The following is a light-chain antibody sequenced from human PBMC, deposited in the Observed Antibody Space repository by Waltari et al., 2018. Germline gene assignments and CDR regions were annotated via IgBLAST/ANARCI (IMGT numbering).Light chain of an antibody. CDR1: QNLYTK. Sequence: EIVMTQSLATLSASPGERAILSCRASQNLYTKLARYLQKPGQSPRLLLYGASTRATDIPARFSGSWSGTEVTLNISSLESEDFAIFYCQQYMNWPRTFGQGTKVEIK. CDR3: QQYMNWPRT. CDR2: GAS. V-gene: IGKV3-15*01. J-gene: IGKJ1*01.